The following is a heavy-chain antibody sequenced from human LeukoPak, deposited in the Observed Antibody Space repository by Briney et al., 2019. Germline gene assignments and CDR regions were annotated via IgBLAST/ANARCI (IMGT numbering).Heavy chain of an antibody. CDR1: GFTFSSYS. CDR3: ARRGDYAGGLGYYGMDV. CDR2: ISSSSSTI. J-gene: IGHJ6*02. Sequence: GGSLRLSCAASGFTFSSYSMSWVRQAPGKGLEWVSYISSSSSTIYYADSVNGRFTISRDNAKNSLYLQMNSLRAEDTAVYYCARRGDYAGGLGYYGMDVWGQGTTVTVSS. V-gene: IGHV3-48*01. D-gene: IGHD4-17*01.